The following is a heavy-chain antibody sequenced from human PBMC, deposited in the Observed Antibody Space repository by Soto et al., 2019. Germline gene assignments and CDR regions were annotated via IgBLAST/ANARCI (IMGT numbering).Heavy chain of an antibody. J-gene: IGHJ4*02. Sequence: GGSLRLSCSASGFTISSYAMHLVRQAPGKGLEYVSVTYSKGGSTYYADSVKGRFTISTDNSKNLFSLNLSSVTAADTAMYYCARLDTRSLLFFGERRDDYWGQGTLVTVSS. CDR3: ARLDTRSLLFFGERRDDY. V-gene: IGHV3-64D*06. D-gene: IGHD3-10*01. CDR1: GFTISSYA. CDR2: TYSKGGST.